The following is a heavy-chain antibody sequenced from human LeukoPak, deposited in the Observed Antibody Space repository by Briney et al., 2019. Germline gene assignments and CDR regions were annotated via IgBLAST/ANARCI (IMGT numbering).Heavy chain of an antibody. D-gene: IGHD3-22*01. J-gene: IGHJ4*02. CDR3: ARLNYYDSSGPFDY. CDR2: IIPILGIA. Sequence: SVEVSCKXSGGTFSSYTISWVRQAPGQGLEWMGRIIPILGIANYAQKFQGRVTITADKSTSTAYMELSSLRSEDTAVYYCARLNYYDSSGPFDYWGQGTLVTVSS. V-gene: IGHV1-69*02. CDR1: GGTFSSYT.